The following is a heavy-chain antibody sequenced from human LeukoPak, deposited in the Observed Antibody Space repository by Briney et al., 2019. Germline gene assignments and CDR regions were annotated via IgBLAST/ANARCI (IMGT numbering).Heavy chain of an antibody. V-gene: IGHV3-43*02. J-gene: IGHJ4*02. CDR1: GFSFDDYA. D-gene: IGHD3-22*01. Sequence: GGSLRLSCAASGFSFDDYAMHWVRQAPGKGPEWVSLISGDGGRTFYADSVKGRFTISRDNSKNSLYLQMNSLRSEDTALYSCAKDIHDRGYPDYWGQGTLVTVSS. CDR3: AKDIHDRGYPDY. CDR2: ISGDGGRT.